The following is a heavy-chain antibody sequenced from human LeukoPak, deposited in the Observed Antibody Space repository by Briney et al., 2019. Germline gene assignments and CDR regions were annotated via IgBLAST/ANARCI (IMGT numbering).Heavy chain of an antibody. CDR1: GYTFTAYG. J-gene: IGHJ1*01. D-gene: IGHD7-27*01. V-gene: IGHV1-18*01. CDR2: ISTYNGNT. Sequence: ASVKVSCKASGYTFTAYGISSVPQAPGQGLEWMGYISTYNGNTHYAQKLQGRVTMTTDTTTTTAYMELRSLRSDDTAVYYCARVSSGYLQHWGQGTLVTVSS. CDR3: ARVSSGYLQH.